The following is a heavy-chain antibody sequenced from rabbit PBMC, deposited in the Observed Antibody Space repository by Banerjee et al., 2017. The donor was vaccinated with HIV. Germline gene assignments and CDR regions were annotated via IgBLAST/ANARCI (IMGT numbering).Heavy chain of an antibody. Sequence: QSLEESGGDLVQPEGSLTLTCTASGFSFSSSYYMCWVRQAPGKGLEWIASIFAGSSGSTYYASWAKGRFTISKTSSTTVTLQMTSLTAADTATYFCARGFSGWDYYFNLWGQGTLVTVS. CDR1: GFSFSSSYY. D-gene: IGHD4-1*01. J-gene: IGHJ4*01. V-gene: IGHV1S40*01. CDR3: ARGFSGWDYYFNL. CDR2: IFAGSSGST.